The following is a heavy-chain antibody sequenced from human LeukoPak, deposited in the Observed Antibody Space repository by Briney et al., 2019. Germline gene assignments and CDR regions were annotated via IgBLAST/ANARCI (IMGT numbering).Heavy chain of an antibody. CDR3: ARYDSSGYYYVSAFDI. CDR1: GGSISSYN. CDR2: VYYYSGSS. Sequence: SETLSLTCNVSGGSISSYNCNWIRQPPAQGQELIGYVYYYSGSSNYNPSLKSRVTISVVTSKNQFSLKLSSVTAADTAVYYCARYDSSGYYYVSAFDIWGQGTMVTVSS. V-gene: IGHV4-59*08. D-gene: IGHD3-22*01. J-gene: IGHJ3*02.